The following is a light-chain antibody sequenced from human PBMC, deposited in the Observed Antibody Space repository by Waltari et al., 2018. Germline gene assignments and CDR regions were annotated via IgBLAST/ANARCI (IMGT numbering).Light chain of an antibody. CDR3: MQARQTPFT. CDR2: LGS. Sequence: EIVMTQSPLSLSVPPGEPASISFRSSQSLCHLNGYNYLDWYLQKPGQSPKLLIYLGSSRASGVPGRFTGSGSGTDFTLLISRVEADDVGVYYCMQARQTPFTFGQGTKLEI. V-gene: IGKV2-28*01. CDR1: QSLCHLNGYNY. J-gene: IGKJ2*01.